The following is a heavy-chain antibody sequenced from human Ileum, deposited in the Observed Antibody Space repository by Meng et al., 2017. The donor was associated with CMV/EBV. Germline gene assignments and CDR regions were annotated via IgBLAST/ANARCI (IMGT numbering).Heavy chain of an antibody. CDR3: VRQVVAASFDY. CDR2: IYYSGSP. V-gene: IGHV4-30-4*08. Sequence: VQLQDSVPGLVKHSQTLSLTCTVSGGSITSGNYYWSWIRQPPGRGLEWIGYIYYSGSPYYKPSLKSRVTISLDTSKNQFSLNLRSVTATDSAVYYCVRQVVAASFDYWGQGALVTVSS. D-gene: IGHD2-15*01. J-gene: IGHJ4*02. CDR1: GGSITSGNYY.